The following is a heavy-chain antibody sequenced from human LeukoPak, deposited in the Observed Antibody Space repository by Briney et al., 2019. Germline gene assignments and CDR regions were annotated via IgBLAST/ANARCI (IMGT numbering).Heavy chain of an antibody. D-gene: IGHD5-24*01. J-gene: IGHJ4*02. V-gene: IGHV4-59*01. CDR1: GGSISSYY. CDR2: IYYSGST. CDR3: AREETVEMATIH. Sequence: SETLSLTCTVSGGSISSYYWSWLRQPPGKGLEWFGYIYYSGSTNYNPSLKSRVTISVDTSKNQFSLKLSSVITADTAVYHCAREETVEMATIHWGQGTLVTVSS.